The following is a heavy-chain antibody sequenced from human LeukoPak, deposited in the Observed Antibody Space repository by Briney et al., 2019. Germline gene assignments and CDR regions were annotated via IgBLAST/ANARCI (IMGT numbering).Heavy chain of an antibody. CDR2: INHSGST. CDR1: GGSFSGYY. CDR3: ARLNGSSRLFDY. V-gene: IGHV4-34*01. D-gene: IGHD1-26*01. Sequence: SETLSLTCAVYGGSFSGYYWSWIRQPPGKGLEWIGEINHSGSTNYNPSLKSRVTISVDTSKNQFSLKLSSVTVADTAVYYCARLNGSSRLFDYWGQGTLVTVSS. J-gene: IGHJ4*02.